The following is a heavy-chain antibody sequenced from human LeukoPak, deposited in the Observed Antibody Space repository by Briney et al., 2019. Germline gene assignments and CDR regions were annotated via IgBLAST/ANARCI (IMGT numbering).Heavy chain of an antibody. CDR3: ARLYSYGSYYFDY. Sequence: ASVKVSCKASGGTFSSYAISWVRQAPGQGLEWMGRIIPILGIANYAQKFQGRVTITADRSTSTAYMELSSLRSEDTAVYYCARLYSYGSYYFDYWGQGTLVTVSS. J-gene: IGHJ4*02. D-gene: IGHD5-18*01. CDR2: IIPILGIA. CDR1: GGTFSSYA. V-gene: IGHV1-69*04.